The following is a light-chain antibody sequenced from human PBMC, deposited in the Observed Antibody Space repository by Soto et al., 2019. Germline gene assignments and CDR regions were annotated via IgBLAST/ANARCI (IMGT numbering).Light chain of an antibody. CDR3: HQFGASPT. CDR1: QSLSNNF. V-gene: IGKV3D-20*01. Sequence: IVLTQSPATLSLSPGEGVALSCGASQSLSNNFLAWYQQKPGLAPRLLIFDASTRATGIPDRFSGSGSGTDFTLTISRLEPEDFAVYYCHQFGASPTFGGGTKVEFK. J-gene: IGKJ4*01. CDR2: DAS.